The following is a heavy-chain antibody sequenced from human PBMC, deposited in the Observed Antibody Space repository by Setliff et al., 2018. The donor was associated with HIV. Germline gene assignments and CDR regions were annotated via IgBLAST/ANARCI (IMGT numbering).Heavy chain of an antibody. V-gene: IGHV4-34*09. Sequence: SETLSLTCAVYGGSFSDNYWSWIRQSPHKGLEWIGEIDHTGSAYYNPSLISRVIISIDTSMNQFSLKLGSVTAADTAIYYCARLQFLKSWFDPWGQGTLVTVSS. CDR3: ARLQFLKSWFDP. J-gene: IGHJ5*02. CDR2: IDHTGSA. CDR1: GGSFSDNY. D-gene: IGHD3-3*01.